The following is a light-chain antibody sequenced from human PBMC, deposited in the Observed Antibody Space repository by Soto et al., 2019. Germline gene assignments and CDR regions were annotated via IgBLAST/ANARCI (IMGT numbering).Light chain of an antibody. CDR2: GAS. J-gene: IGKJ5*01. CDR3: QQNYSLPIT. V-gene: IGKV3-15*01. CDR1: QSVSSN. Sequence: SVPTGESSTLSCRASQSVSSNLAWYQQKPGQAPRLLIYGASSRATGIPVRFSGSGSGTEFTLTITGLQPEDFATYYCQQNYSLPITFGQGTRLEIK.